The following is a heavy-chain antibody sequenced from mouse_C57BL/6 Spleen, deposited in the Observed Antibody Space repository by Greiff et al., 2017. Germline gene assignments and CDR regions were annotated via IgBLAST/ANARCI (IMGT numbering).Heavy chain of an antibody. D-gene: IGHD2-3*01. Sequence: VQLQQSGAELVKPGASVKISCKASGYAFSSYWMNWAKQRPGKGLEWIGQIYPGDGDTNYNGKFKGKATLTADKSSSTAYMQLSSLTSEDSAVYFCAGWLLKWYFDVWGTGTTVTVSS. CDR1: GYAFSSYW. V-gene: IGHV1-80*01. CDR3: AGWLLKWYFDV. J-gene: IGHJ1*03. CDR2: IYPGDGDT.